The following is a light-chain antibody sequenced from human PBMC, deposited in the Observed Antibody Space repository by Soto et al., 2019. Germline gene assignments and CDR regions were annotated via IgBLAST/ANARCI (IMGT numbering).Light chain of an antibody. CDR1: SSDVGGSNY. V-gene: IGLV2-14*01. CDR3: NSYTRTHTLG. J-gene: IGLJ1*01. CDR2: EVS. Sequence: QSALTQPASVSGSPGQSITIFCTGTSSDVGGSNYVSWYQQHPGKAPKLMIYEVSKRPSGVSNRFSGSKSGNTASLTISGLQPEDEADYYCNSYTRTHTLGLGTGTTVTV.